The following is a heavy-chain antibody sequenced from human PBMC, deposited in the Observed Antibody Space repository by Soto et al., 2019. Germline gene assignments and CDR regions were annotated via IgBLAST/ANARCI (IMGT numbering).Heavy chain of an antibody. J-gene: IGHJ4*02. Sequence: EVQLVESGGGLVQPGGSLRLSCAASGFTFSSYSMKWVRQAPGKGLEWDSYISSSSSTIYYADSVKGRFTISRDNAKNSLYLQMNSLRDEDTGVYYCARGLYYYDTGGYYFGGQGSLVTVSS. CDR1: GFTFSSYS. V-gene: IGHV3-48*02. CDR3: ARGLYYYDTGGYYF. D-gene: IGHD3-22*01. CDR2: ISSSSSTI.